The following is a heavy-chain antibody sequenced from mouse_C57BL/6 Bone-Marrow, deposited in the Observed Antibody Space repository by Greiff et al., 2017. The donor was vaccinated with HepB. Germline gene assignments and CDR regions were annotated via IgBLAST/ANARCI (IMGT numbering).Heavy chain of an antibody. D-gene: IGHD2-2*01. CDR2: IDPSDSYT. J-gene: IGHJ4*01. CDR3: ARERGYDGGYAMDY. CDR1: GYTFTSYW. Sequence: QVQLQQPGAELVKPGASVKLSCKASGYTFTSYWMQWVKQRPGQGLEWIGEIDPSDSYTNYNQKFKGKATLTVDTSSSTAYMQLSSLTSEDSAVYSCARERGYDGGYAMDYWGQGTSVTVSS. V-gene: IGHV1-50*01.